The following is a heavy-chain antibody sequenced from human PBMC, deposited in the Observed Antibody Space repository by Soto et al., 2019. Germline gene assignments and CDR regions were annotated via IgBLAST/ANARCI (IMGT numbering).Heavy chain of an antibody. CDR1: GFIFENFG. D-gene: IGHD1-26*01. CDR3: AKNQGVELVPLATVDWFDP. CDR2: ISGSGFKK. Sequence: QAGGSLRLSCAASGFIFENFGMSWVRQAPGKGLEWISSISGSGFKKYYADSVKGRLTISRDNSKSTVYLEFNNLSAEDTAVYHCAKNQGVELVPLATVDWFDPWGQGSVVTVSS. V-gene: IGHV3-23*01. J-gene: IGHJ5*02.